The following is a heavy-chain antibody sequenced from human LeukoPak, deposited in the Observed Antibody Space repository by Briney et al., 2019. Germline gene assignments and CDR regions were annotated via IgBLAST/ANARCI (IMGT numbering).Heavy chain of an antibody. J-gene: IGHJ4*02. Sequence: GASVKVSCKASGYSFTGYYMHWVRQAPGQGREWMGWINPNSGGTNYAQKFQGRVTMARDTSISTAYMELSRLRSDDTAVYYCARALNYYDSSGFGYWGQGTLVTVSS. CDR2: INPNSGGT. CDR1: GYSFTGYY. CDR3: ARALNYYDSSGFGY. D-gene: IGHD3-22*01. V-gene: IGHV1-2*02.